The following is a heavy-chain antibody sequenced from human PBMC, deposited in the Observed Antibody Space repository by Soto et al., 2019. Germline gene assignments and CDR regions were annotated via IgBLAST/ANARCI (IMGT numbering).Heavy chain of an antibody. CDR2: IHLGGTT. V-gene: IGHV4-4*02. D-gene: IGHD1-20*01. J-gene: IGHJ5*02. Sequence: QVQLQESGPGLVKPSGTLSLTCAVSGDSITSSAWWSCVRQPPGKGLEWIGEIHLGGTTNYNPSLKSRFTISVDKSKNQFSLILNSVPAADTAIYYCARGDNWRLDLWGQGTLVTVSS. CDR1: GDSITSSAW. CDR3: ARGDNWRLDL.